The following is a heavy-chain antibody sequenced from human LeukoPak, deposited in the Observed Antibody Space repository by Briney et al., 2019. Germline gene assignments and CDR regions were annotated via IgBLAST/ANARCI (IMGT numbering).Heavy chain of an antibody. V-gene: IGHV1-2*02. CDR2: INPNSGGT. CDR3: ARGIDSGWSLFDY. D-gene: IGHD6-19*01. CDR1: GYTFTSYG. Sequence: ASVKVSCKASGYTFTSYGISWVRQAPGQGLEWMGWINPNSGGTNYAQEFQGRVTMTRDTSISTAYMELSRLRSDDTAVYYCARGIDSGWSLFDYWGQGTLVTVSS. J-gene: IGHJ4*02.